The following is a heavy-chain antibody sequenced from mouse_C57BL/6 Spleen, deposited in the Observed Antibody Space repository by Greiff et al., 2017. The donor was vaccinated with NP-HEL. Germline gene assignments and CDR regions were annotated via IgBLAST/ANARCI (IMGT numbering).Heavy chain of an antibody. CDR1: GYSFTGYF. V-gene: IGHV1-20*01. D-gene: IGHD1-1*01. CDR2: INPYNGDT. Sequence: EVQLQQSGPELVKPGDSVKISCKASGYSFTGYFMNWVMQSHGKSLEWIGRINPYNGDTFYNQKFKGKATLTVDKSSSTAHMELRSLTSEDSAVYYCARSGDITTVVATDWYFDVWGTGTTVTVSS. J-gene: IGHJ1*03. CDR3: ARSGDITTVVATDWYFDV.